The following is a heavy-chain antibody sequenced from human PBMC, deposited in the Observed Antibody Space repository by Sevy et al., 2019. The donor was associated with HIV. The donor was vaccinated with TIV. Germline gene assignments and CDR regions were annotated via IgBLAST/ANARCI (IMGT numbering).Heavy chain of an antibody. J-gene: IGHJ4*02. CDR1: GFTFNTYA. Sequence: GGSLRLSCAASGFTFNTYAMSWVRQAPGKGLEWVSTLSSSTGSTYYAGSVRGRFTISRDNSKDTLYLQMNSLRAEDTAVYYCAKLTDYDFWSSTLYFDYWGQGTLVTVSS. D-gene: IGHD3-3*01. CDR2: LSSSTGST. CDR3: AKLTDYDFWSSTLYFDY. V-gene: IGHV3-23*01.